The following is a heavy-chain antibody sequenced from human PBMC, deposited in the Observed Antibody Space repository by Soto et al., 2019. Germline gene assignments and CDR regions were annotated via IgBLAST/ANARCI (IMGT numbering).Heavy chain of an antibody. V-gene: IGHV3-11*01. CDR2: IRSKGRAI. Sequence: GGSLRLSCTGSGFTFGDFGMSWFRQAPGKGLEWLSFIRSKGRAIYYADSVKGRFTVSRDNAQNSLSLKLNSLRVEDTAAYYCARSYSSGWEFDYWGQGTQVTVSS. CDR1: GFTFGDFG. CDR3: ARSYSSGWEFDY. J-gene: IGHJ4*02. D-gene: IGHD6-19*01.